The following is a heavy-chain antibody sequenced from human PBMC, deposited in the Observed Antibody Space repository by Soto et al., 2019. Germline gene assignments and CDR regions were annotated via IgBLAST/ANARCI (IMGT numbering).Heavy chain of an antibody. CDR2: IYSGGYT. CDR3: APHPGGGGY. Sequence: EVQLVESGGGLIQPGGSLRLSCAVSGFTVSNNYMSWVRQAPGKGLEGVSVIYSGGYTAYGDSVKGRFTISRDNSKNTIYLQKKSHRAAAPAWFYGAPHPGGGGYWGQGTLVTVSS. D-gene: IGHD3-10*01. J-gene: IGHJ4*02. V-gene: IGHV3-53*01. CDR1: GFTVSNNY.